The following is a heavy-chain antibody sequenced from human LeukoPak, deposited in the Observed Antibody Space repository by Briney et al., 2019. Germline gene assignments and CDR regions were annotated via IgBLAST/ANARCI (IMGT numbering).Heavy chain of an antibody. Sequence: PSETLSLTCAVSADSFSSHYWTWIRQSPGTELEWIGYISYIGSTNYNPSLKSRVTISIDTSKNQFSLKLRSVTAADTAVYYCARDLVTVTKGFDIWGQGTMVSVSS. CDR3: ARDLVTVTKGFDI. D-gene: IGHD4-17*01. CDR1: ADSFSSHY. J-gene: IGHJ3*02. V-gene: IGHV4-59*11. CDR2: ISYIGST.